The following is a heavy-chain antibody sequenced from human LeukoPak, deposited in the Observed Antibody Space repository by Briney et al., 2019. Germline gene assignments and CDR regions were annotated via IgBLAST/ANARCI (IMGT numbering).Heavy chain of an antibody. CDR3: ARGPPTPYCSSTSCYSDY. CDR1: GGSINSGGNH. D-gene: IGHD2-2*02. J-gene: IGHJ4*02. V-gene: IGHV4-30-4*08. CDR2: IHYSGST. Sequence: SETLSLTCTVSGGSINSGGNHWTWIRQHPEKGLEWTGYIHYSGSTNYNPSLKSRVVISIDRSKNQFSLNLSSVTAADTAVYYCARGPPTPYCSSTSCYSDYWGQGTLVTVSS.